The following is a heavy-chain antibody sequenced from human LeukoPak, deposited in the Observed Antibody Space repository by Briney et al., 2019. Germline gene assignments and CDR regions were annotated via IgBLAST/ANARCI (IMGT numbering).Heavy chain of an antibody. CDR3: ARVGGELLPLDC. D-gene: IGHD1-7*01. CDR1: GFIVSSNY. Sequence: GGSLRLSCAASGFIVSSNYMSWVRQAPGKGLEWVSVIYTGGSTYYADSVKGRFTISRDNSKNTLYLQMNSLRAEDTALYYCARVGGELLPLDCWGQGTLVTVSS. CDR2: IYTGGST. V-gene: IGHV3-53*01. J-gene: IGHJ4*02.